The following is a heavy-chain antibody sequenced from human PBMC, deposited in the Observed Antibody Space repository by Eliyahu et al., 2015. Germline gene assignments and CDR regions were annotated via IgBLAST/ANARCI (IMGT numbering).Heavy chain of an antibody. CDR2: IYHSGST. V-gene: IGHV4-38-2*01. D-gene: IGHD1-26*01. J-gene: IGHJ4*02. CDR3: ARSLYIVGATAFDY. CDR1: GYSISNAYY. Sequence: QVQLQESGPGLVKPSETLSLTCAVSGYSISNAYYWGWIRQPPGKGLEWIGGIYHSGSTYYNSSLKSRVTISVDTSKNQFSLKLNSVTAADTAVYYCARSLYIVGATAFDYWGQGTPVTVSS.